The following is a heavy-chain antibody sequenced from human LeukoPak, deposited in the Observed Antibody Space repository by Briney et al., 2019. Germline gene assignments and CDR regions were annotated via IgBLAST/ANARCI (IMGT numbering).Heavy chain of an antibody. CDR3: VRDRYDVLTGYNDAFDI. Sequence: GGSLRLSCAASGFTFTTYWMSWVRQAPGKGLEWMANIEQDGSEKYYVDSVKGRFTISRDNAKNSLYLQMNSLRAEDTAVYYCVRDRYDVLTGYNDAFDIWGHGTLVAVSS. D-gene: IGHD3-9*01. J-gene: IGHJ3*02. CDR2: IEQDGSEK. V-gene: IGHV3-7*01. CDR1: GFTFTTYW.